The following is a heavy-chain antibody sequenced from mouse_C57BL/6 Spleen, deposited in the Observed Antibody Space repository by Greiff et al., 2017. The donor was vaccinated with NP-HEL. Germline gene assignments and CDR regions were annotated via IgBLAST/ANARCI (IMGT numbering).Heavy chain of an antibody. CDR2: INPDDGDT. CDR1: GYTFTNYC. D-gene: IGHD1-1*02. Sequence: VQLQQSGAELVKPGASVKISCKASGYTFTNYCMNWVKQSPGKSLEWIGDINPDDGDTSYNGKFKGKATLTVDKSSSTAYMELRSLTSEDSAVYYAERYYGIRYYSMDYWGQGTTVTVSS. CDR3: ERYYGIRYYSMDY. V-gene: IGHV1-26*01. J-gene: IGHJ4*01.